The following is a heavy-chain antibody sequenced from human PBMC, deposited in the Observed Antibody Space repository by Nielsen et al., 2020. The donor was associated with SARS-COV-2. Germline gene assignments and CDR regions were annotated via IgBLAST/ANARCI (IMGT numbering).Heavy chain of an antibody. CDR3: ARGDIAVVPAAMFRGDDAFDI. CDR2: IYYSGSV. Sequence: SDTLSLTFTVSGGSLSSRNYYWGWIRQPPGKGLEWIGTIYYSGSVSYNPSLRSRVTISVDTSKKHFSLKLTSVTAADTAVYFCARGDIAVVPAAMFRGDDAFDIWGQGTMVRVSS. D-gene: IGHD2-2*01. CDR1: GGSLSSRNYY. V-gene: IGHV4-39*02. J-gene: IGHJ3*02.